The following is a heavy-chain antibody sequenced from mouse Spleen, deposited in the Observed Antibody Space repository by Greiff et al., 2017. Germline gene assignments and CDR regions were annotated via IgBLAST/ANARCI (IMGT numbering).Heavy chain of an antibody. CDR1: GYTFTDYN. CDR2: INPNNGGT. V-gene: IGHV1-22*01. D-gene: IGHD1-2*01. CDR3: ARSPKFSLLRLQGY. Sequence: DVQLQQSGPELVKPGASVKMSCKASGYTFTDYNMHWVKQSHGKSLEWIGYINPNNGGTSYNQKFKGKATLTVNKSSSTAYMELRSLTSEDSAVYYCARSPKFSLLRLQGYWGQGTTLTVSS. J-gene: IGHJ2*01.